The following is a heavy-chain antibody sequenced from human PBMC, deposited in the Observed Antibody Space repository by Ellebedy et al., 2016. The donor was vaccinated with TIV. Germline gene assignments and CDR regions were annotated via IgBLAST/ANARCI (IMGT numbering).Heavy chain of an antibody. CDR2: IYHSGST. J-gene: IGHJ4*02. Sequence: SETLSLTCVVSGSSISSRNWWSSVRQPPGKGREWIGEIYHSGSTTYNTSLNSQFTVSVDKSKNQFSLKLSSVTAADTAVYYCARVASRGWSPNEYSFDYWGQGALVTVSS. V-gene: IGHV4-4*02. CDR1: GSSISSRNW. CDR3: ARVASRGWSPNEYSFDY. D-gene: IGHD6-19*01.